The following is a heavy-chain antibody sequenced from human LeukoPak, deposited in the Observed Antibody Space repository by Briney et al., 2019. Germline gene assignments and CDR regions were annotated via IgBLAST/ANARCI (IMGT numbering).Heavy chain of an antibody. D-gene: IGHD1-26*01. CDR1: GFIFSNYG. J-gene: IGHJ4*02. Sequence: GGTLRLSCAASGFIFSNYGMSWVRQAPGKGLEWVSAMSGSGSRTYYADSVKGRFTISRDNSKNTLYLQMSSLRVEDTALYYCAKDRVGAILYFDYWGQGTLVTVSS. CDR3: AKDRVGAILYFDY. V-gene: IGHV3-23*01. CDR2: MSGSGSRT.